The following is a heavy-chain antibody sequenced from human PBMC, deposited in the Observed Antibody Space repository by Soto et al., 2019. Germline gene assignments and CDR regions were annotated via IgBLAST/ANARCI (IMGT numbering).Heavy chain of an antibody. Sequence: SETLSLTCTVSGGSIRSYYWSWIRQPPGKGLEWIGYIYYSGSTNYNPSRKSRVTISVDTSKNQFSLKLSSVTAADTAVYYCARDSAAYCGGDCYSVDAFDIWGQGTMVTVSS. CDR1: GGSIRSYY. D-gene: IGHD2-21*01. CDR3: ARDSAAYCGGDCYSVDAFDI. V-gene: IGHV4-59*01. CDR2: IYYSGST. J-gene: IGHJ3*02.